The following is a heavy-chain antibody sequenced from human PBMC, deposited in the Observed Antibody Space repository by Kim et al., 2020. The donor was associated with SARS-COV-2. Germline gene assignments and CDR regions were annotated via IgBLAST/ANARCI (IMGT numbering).Heavy chain of an antibody. Sequence: ASVKVSCKASGYTFTSYGISWVRQAPGQGLEWMGWISAYNGNTNYAQKLQGRVTMTTDTSTSTAYMELRSLRSDDTAVYYCARTLGWYYDFWSGYFDGRGRPGEYFDYWGQGTLVTVSS. J-gene: IGHJ4*02. V-gene: IGHV1-18*01. D-gene: IGHD3-3*01. CDR3: ARTLGWYYDFWSGYFDGRGRPGEYFDY. CDR1: GYTFTSYG. CDR2: ISAYNGNT.